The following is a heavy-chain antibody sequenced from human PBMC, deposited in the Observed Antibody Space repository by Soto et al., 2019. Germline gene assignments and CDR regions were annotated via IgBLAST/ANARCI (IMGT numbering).Heavy chain of an antibody. CDR3: ARQRGYCSGGSCYSYVGLDPESGMDV. D-gene: IGHD2-15*01. J-gene: IGHJ6*02. CDR1: GGSISSSSYY. Sequence: RPSETLSLTCTVSGGSISSSSYYWVWIRQPPGKGLEWIGSIYYSGSTYYNPSLKSRVTISVDTSKNQFSLKLSSVTAADTAVYYCARQRGYCSGGSCYSYVGLDPESGMDVWGQGTTVTVSS. CDR2: IYYSGST. V-gene: IGHV4-39*01.